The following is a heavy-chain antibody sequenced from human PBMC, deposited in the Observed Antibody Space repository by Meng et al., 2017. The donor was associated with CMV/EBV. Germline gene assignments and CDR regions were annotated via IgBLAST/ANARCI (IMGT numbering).Heavy chain of an antibody. D-gene: IGHD3-10*01. CDR2: ISAYNGNT. V-gene: IGHV1-18*01. CDR1: FTSYG. Sequence: FTSYGISWVRQAPGQGLEWMGWISAYNGNTNYAQKLQGRVTMTTDTSTSTAYMELRSLRSDDTAVYYCARVGYFYGSGSYYTDLDYWGQGTLVTVSS. CDR3: ARVGYFYGSGSYYTDLDY. J-gene: IGHJ4*02.